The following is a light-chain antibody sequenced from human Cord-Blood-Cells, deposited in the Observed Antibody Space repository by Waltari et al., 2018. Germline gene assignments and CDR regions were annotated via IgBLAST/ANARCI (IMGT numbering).Light chain of an antibody. J-gene: IGKJ2*03. CDR3: QQYYSTPYS. CDR2: WAS. V-gene: IGKV4-1*01. Sequence: DIVMTQSPDSLAVSLGERATINCKSSQSVLYSSNNKNYLAWYQQKPGQPPKLPIYWASTRESGFPDRCSGSGSGTDFTLTISSLQAEDVAVYYCQQYYSTPYSFGQGTKLEIK. CDR1: QSVLYSSNNKNY.